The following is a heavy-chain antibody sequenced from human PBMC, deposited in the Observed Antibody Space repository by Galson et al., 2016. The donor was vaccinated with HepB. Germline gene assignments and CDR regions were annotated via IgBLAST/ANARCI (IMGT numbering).Heavy chain of an antibody. CDR1: GVTVGNNY. J-gene: IGHJ4*02. D-gene: IGHD4-17*01. Sequence: SLRLSCAASGVTVGNNYMNWVRQAPGKGLEWVSLIYSIGTTNYADSVRGRFTISRDSSKNTLYLQMNSLRAEDTAVYYCARDGWDYGDFLAYWGQGTLVTVSS. CDR2: IYSIGTT. CDR3: ARDGWDYGDFLAY. V-gene: IGHV3-66*01.